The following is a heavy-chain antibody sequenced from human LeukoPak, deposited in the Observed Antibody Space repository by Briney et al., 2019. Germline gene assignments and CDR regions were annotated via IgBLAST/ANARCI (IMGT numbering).Heavy chain of an antibody. D-gene: IGHD3-22*01. CDR3: ARDQYYDSSGAPGDY. CDR2: ISSSGSTI. J-gene: IGHJ4*02. V-gene: IGHV3-11*01. Sequence: GGSLRLSCAASGFTFSDYYMSWLRQAPGKGLEWVSYISSSGSTIYYADSVKGRFTISRDNAKNSLYLQMNSLRAEDTAVYYCARDQYYDSSGAPGDYWGQGTLVTVSS. CDR1: GFTFSDYY.